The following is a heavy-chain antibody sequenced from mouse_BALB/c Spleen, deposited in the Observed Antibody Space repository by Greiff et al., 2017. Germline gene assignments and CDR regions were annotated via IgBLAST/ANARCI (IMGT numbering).Heavy chain of an antibody. CDR3: ARPNWEAWFAY. J-gene: IGHJ3*01. D-gene: IGHD4-1*01. Sequence: EVHLVESGPELVKPGASVKMSCKASGYTFTSYVMHWVKQKPGQGLEWIGYINPYNDGTKYNEKFKGKATLTSDKSSSTAYMELSSLTSEDSAVYYCARPNWEAWFAYWGQGTLVTVSA. V-gene: IGHV1-14*01. CDR1: GYTFTSYV. CDR2: INPYNDGT.